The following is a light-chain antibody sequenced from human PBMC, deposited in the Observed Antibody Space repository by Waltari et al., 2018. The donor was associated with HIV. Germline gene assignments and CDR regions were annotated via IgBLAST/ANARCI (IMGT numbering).Light chain of an antibody. J-gene: IGLJ2*01. CDR2: EVT. V-gene: IGLV2-8*01. Sequence: QSALTQPPSASGSPGQSVNMSCNGATSDIHDYNFISWYQQYAGKAPRLIIFEVTKRPSGVPDRFSGSRSGNTASLIVSGLQAEDEAVYCCSSFAGSNKLFGGGTKLTVL. CDR1: TSDIHDYNF. CDR3: SSFAGSNKL.